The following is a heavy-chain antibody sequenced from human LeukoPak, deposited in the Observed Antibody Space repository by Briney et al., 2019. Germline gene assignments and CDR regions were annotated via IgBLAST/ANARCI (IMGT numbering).Heavy chain of an antibody. D-gene: IGHD6-13*01. CDR3: AKDFRQQPGLAKT. Sequence: GGSLKLSCAASGFTFDDYAMHWVRQAPGKGLEWVSGISWNSGSIGYADSVKGRFTISRDNAKNSLYLQMNSLRAEDTALYYCAKDFRQQPGLAKTWGQGTLVTVSS. J-gene: IGHJ5*02. V-gene: IGHV3-9*01. CDR1: GFTFDDYA. CDR2: ISWNSGSI.